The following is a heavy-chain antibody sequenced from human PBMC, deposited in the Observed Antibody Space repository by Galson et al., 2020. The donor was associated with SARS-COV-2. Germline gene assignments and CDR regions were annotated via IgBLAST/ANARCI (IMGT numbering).Heavy chain of an antibody. D-gene: IGHD3-10*01. CDR1: GGTFSSYA. CDR2: IIPIFGTA. Sequence: SVKVSCKASGGTFSSYAISWVRQAPGQGLEWMGGIIPIFGTANYAQKFQGRVTITADESTGTAYMELSSLRSEDTAVYYCARGGWNTRSNWFGAPYSNWFDPWGQGTLVTVSS. J-gene: IGHJ5*02. CDR3: ARGGWNTRSNWFGAPYSNWFDP. V-gene: IGHV1-69*13.